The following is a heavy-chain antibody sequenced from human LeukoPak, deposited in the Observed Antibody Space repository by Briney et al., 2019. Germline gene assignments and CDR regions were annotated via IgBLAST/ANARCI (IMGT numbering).Heavy chain of an antibody. CDR1: GYTFTTYG. Sequence: ASVKVACKASGYTFTTYGISWVRQAPGQGLEWIGRIVPLYGSTTYAQNFKDRVAITANTLTSTAYMELGSLTSADTAVYYCARDPHFGSPTRDWHFDLWGRGTLVTVSS. V-gene: IGHV1-18*01. D-gene: IGHD2-15*01. J-gene: IGHJ2*01. CDR2: IVPLYGST. CDR3: ARDPHFGSPTRDWHFDL.